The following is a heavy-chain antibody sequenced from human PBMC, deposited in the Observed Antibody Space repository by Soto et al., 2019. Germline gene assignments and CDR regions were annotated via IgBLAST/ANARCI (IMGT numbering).Heavy chain of an antibody. D-gene: IGHD3-16*01. J-gene: IGHJ4*02. CDR1: GFTFDDYG. V-gene: IGHV3-9*01. CDR2: ISGDSYSI. Sequence: EVQLVESGGGLVQPGRSLRLSCVGSGFTFDDYGMHWVRQAPGKGLEWVSGISGDSYSIGYADSVKGRFTISRDNAKNSLYLQRNSRKSEDTALYYCAKARGGIDYWGQGTLVTVSS. CDR3: AKARGGIDY.